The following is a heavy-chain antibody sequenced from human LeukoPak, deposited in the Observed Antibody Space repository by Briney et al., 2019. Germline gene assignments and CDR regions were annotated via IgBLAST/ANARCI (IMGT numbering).Heavy chain of an antibody. CDR1: GYTFTSYG. J-gene: IGHJ6*02. CDR2: ISAYNGNT. D-gene: IGHD6-19*01. CDR3: AREQWLVLDYYYGMDV. Sequence: ASVKVSCKASGYTFTSYGISWVRQAPGRGLEWMGWISAYNGNTNYAQKLQGRVTMTTDTSTSTAYMELRSLRSDDTAVYYCAREQWLVLDYYYGMDVWGQGTTVTVSS. V-gene: IGHV1-18*01.